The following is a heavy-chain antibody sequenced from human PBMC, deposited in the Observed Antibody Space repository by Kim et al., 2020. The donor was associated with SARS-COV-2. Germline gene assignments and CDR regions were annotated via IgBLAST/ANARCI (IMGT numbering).Heavy chain of an antibody. CDR2: ISAYNGNT. CDR3: ARDGHVVPAAGWNY. D-gene: IGHD2-2*01. CDR1: GYTFTSYD. J-gene: IGHJ4*02. V-gene: IGHV1-18*04. Sequence: ASVKVSCKASGYTFTSYDISWVRQAPGQGFEWMGWISAYNGNTDYVQKLQGRVTMTTDTSTSTAYMELRSLRSDDTAVYYCARDGHVVPAAGWNYWGQGTLVTVSS.